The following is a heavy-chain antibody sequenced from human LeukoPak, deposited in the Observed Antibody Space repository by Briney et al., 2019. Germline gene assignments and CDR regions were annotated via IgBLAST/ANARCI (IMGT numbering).Heavy chain of an antibody. V-gene: IGHV3-21*01. J-gene: IGHJ4*02. CDR2: ISSSSSYI. CDR1: GFTFSSYE. D-gene: IGHD3-3*01. CDR3: ARDQHYDFWSGYSSLPDLDY. Sequence: PGGSLRLSCAASGFTFSSYEMNWVRQAPGKGLEWVSSISSSSSYIYYADSVKGRFTISRDNAKNSLYLQMNSLRAEDTAVYYCARDQHYDFWSGYSSLPDLDYWGQGTLVTVSS.